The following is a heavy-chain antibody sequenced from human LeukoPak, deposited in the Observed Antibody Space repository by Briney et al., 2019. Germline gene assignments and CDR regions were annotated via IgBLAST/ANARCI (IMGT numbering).Heavy chain of an antibody. CDR3: AEAVNLGY. V-gene: IGHV3-48*03. Sequence: GGSLRLSCAASGFTFSSYEMNWVRQAPGEGLEWVSYISSSGSTIYYADSVKGRFTISRDNAKNSLYLQMNSLRAEDMAVYYCAEAVNLGYWGEGTLVTVSS. CDR1: GFTFSSYE. J-gene: IGHJ4*02. D-gene: IGHD6-19*01. CDR2: ISSSGSTI.